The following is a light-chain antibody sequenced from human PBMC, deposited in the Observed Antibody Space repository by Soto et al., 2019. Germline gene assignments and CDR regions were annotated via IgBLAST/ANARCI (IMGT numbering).Light chain of an antibody. J-gene: IGKJ2*01. V-gene: IGKV1-39*01. CDR2: TAS. Sequence: DIQMTQSPSSLSASVGDRVTITCRASQRISGFLHWYQQKPGKAPELLIHTASTLHSGVPSRFSGSGSGTDFTLTISSLQPADFATYYCQQTYSAPYTFGQGTKVEIK. CDR3: QQTYSAPYT. CDR1: QRISGF.